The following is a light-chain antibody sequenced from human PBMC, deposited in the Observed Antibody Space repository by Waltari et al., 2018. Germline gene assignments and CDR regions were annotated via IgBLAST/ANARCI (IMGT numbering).Light chain of an antibody. V-gene: IGLV3-25*03. J-gene: IGLJ2*01. CDR3: HSADYSGAFRV. CDR1: ALNKPF. CDR2: KAP. Sequence: SYELTQPPSVSLSPGPTARRPCPGHALNKPFTYRYQQKPGQAPTLLIYKAPQRRPGIPERFSGSSSGTTVTLTISGVQAEDESDYYCHSADYSGAFRVFGGGTKLIVV.